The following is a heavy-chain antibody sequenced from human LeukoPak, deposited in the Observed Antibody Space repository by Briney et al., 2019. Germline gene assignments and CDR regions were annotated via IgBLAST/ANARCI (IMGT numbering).Heavy chain of an antibody. CDR1: GGTFSSYA. CDR2: IIPILGTA. Sequence: ASVKVSCKASGGTFSSYAISWVRQAPGQGLEWMGGIIPILGTANYAQKFQGRVTITADESTSTAYMELSSLRSEDTAVYYCASWSYSSGWYYYYYYGMDVWGQGTTVTVSS. D-gene: IGHD6-19*01. V-gene: IGHV1-69*13. CDR3: ASWSYSSGWYYYYYYGMDV. J-gene: IGHJ6*02.